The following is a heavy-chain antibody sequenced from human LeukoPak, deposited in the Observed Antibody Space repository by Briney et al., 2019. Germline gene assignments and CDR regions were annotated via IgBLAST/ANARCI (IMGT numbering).Heavy chain of an antibody. D-gene: IGHD4-17*01. CDR3: AKGETVTTISFDY. CDR1: GFIFSSYA. CDR2: ISGSGGST. J-gene: IGHJ4*02. Sequence: GGSLRLSCAASGFIFSSYAMSWVRQAPGKGLEWVSAISGSGGSTYYADSVKGRFTISRDNSKNTLYLQVNSLRAEDTAVYYCAKGETVTTISFDYWGQGTLVTVSS. V-gene: IGHV3-23*01.